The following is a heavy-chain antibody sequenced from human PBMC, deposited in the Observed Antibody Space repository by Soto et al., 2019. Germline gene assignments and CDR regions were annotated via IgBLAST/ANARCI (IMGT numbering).Heavy chain of an antibody. CDR3: AREESWVAVAGRWFDP. J-gene: IGHJ5*02. CDR2: INPNSGGT. Sequence: VKVSCKASGYTFTGYYMHWVRQAPGQGLEWMGWINPNSGGTNYAQKFQGRVTMTRDTSISTAYMELSRLRSDDTAVYYCAREESWVAVAGRWFDPWGQGTLVTVSS. V-gene: IGHV1-2*02. CDR1: GYTFTGYY. D-gene: IGHD6-19*01.